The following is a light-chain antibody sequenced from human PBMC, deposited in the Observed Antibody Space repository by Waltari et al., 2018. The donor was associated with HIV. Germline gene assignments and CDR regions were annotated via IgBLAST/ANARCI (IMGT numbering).Light chain of an antibody. V-gene: IGLV7-46*01. CDR3: SLSFGGAAV. CDR1: TGFVPSGQW. CDR2: DTT. J-gene: IGLJ2*01. Sequence: QAVVTQEPSLTLSPGGTVTLPCGPTTGFVPSGQWPYWFQQKPGQAPRPLIYDTTNKHSWTPARFSGSLLGGKAVLTLSGAQPEDEADYYCSLSFGGAAVFGGGTHVTVL.